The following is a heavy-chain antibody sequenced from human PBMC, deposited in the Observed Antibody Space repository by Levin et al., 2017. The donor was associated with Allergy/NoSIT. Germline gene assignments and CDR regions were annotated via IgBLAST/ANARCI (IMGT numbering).Heavy chain of an antibody. V-gene: IGHV3-11*01. D-gene: IGHD2-21*02. CDR2: ISSSGATI. CDR3: ARATYCGGDCWSNFDF. J-gene: IGHJ4*02. CDR1: GFTFSDYY. Sequence: GESLKISCAASGFTFSDYYMSWIRQAPGKGLEWVSYISSSGATIYYADSVKGRFTISRDNAKNSLYLQMNSLRAEDTAVYYCARATYCGGDCWSNFDFWGQGTLVTVSS.